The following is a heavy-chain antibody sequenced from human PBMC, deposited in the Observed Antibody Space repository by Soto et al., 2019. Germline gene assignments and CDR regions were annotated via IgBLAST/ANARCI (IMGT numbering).Heavy chain of an antibody. J-gene: IGHJ6*02. CDR1: RFTFDDYA. CDR3: ARSVRKYYYYYGMDV. V-gene: IGHV3-9*01. CDR2: ISWNSGSI. Sequence: GGSLRLSCAASRFTFDDYAMHWVRQAPGKGLEWVSGISWNSGSIGYADSVKGRFTISRDNAKNSLYLQMNSLRAEDTALYYCARSVRKYYYYYGMDVWGQGTTVTVSS.